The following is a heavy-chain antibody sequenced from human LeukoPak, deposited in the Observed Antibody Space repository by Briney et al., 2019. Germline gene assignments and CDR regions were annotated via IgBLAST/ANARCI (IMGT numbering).Heavy chain of an antibody. CDR1: GFTFSSYA. Sequence: GGSLRLSCAASGFTFSSYAMHWVRQAPGKGLEYVSAISSNGGSTYYANSVKGRFTISRGNSKNTLFLQMGSLRAEDMAVYYCARGGSIAARPIDYWGQGTLVTVSS. CDR2: ISSNGGST. J-gene: IGHJ4*02. D-gene: IGHD6-6*01. CDR3: ARGGSIAARPIDY. V-gene: IGHV3-64*01.